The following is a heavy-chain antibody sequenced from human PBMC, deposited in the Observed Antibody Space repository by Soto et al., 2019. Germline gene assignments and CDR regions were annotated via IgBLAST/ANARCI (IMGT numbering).Heavy chain of an antibody. Sequence: QVQLVQSGAEVKKPGASVKVSCKASGYTFTNYGISWVRQAPGQGLEWMGWNSAYNGNTNYAQKLQGRVTMTTDTSTSTAYMELRSLRSDDTAVYYCARRQWRVGGYYYGMDVWGQGTTVTVSS. CDR2: NSAYNGNT. V-gene: IGHV1-18*01. CDR1: GYTFTNYG. D-gene: IGHD6-19*01. CDR3: ARRQWRVGGYYYGMDV. J-gene: IGHJ6*02.